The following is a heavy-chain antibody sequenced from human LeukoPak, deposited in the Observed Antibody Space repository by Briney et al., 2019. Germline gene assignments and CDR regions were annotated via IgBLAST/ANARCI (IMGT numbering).Heavy chain of an antibody. J-gene: IGHJ4*02. CDR3: ARGTYLWGSGYYFDY. CDR1: GYTFTGYY. V-gene: IGHV1-2*02. CDR2: INPNSGGT. D-gene: IGHD7-27*01. Sequence: ASVKVSCKASGYTFTGYYMHWVRQAPGQGLEWMGWINPNSGGTNYARKFQGRVTMTRDTSISTAYMELSRLRSDDTAVYYCARGTYLWGSGYYFDYWGQGTLVTVSS.